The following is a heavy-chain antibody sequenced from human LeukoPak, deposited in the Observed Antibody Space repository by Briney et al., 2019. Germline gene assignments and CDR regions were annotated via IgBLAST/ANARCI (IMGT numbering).Heavy chain of an antibody. D-gene: IGHD2-15*01. V-gene: IGHV3-30-3*01. CDR1: GFTFSSYA. Sequence: PGRSLRLSCAASGFTFSSYAMHWVRQAPGKGLEWVAVISYDGSNKYYADSVKGRFTISRDNSKNTLYLQMNSLRAEDTAVYYCARDEAAATSWAYFDYWGQGTLVTVSS. CDR3: ARDEAAATSWAYFDY. J-gene: IGHJ4*02. CDR2: ISYDGSNK.